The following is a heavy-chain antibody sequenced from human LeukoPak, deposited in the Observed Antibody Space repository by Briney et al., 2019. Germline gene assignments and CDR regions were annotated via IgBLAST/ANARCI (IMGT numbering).Heavy chain of an antibody. CDR2: IIPIFGTA. Sequence: GASVKVSCKASGGTFSSYAISWVRQAPGQGLEWMGGIIPIFGTANYAQKFQGRVTITADESASTAYMELSSLRPEDTAVYYCARDLGYYDYVWGSYRPNWFDPWGQGTLVTVSS. V-gene: IGHV1-69*13. J-gene: IGHJ5*02. CDR1: GGTFSSYA. D-gene: IGHD3-16*02. CDR3: ARDLGYYDYVWGSYRPNWFDP.